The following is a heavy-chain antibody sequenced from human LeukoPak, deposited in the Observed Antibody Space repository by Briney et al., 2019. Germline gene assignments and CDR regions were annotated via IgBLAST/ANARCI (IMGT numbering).Heavy chain of an antibody. J-gene: IGHJ4*02. CDR1: GYSFTTYW. D-gene: IGHD2-2*01. CDR3: ARCQGCSSTSCPPDY. CDR2: IYPGDSDT. V-gene: IGHV5-51*01. Sequence: GESLKISFRCSGYSFTTYWIGCVRQMPGTGLEWMGIIYPGDSDTRYSPSFQGQVTMSADKSINTAYLQWSSLKASDTAMYYCARCQGCSSTSCPPDYWGQGTLVTVSS.